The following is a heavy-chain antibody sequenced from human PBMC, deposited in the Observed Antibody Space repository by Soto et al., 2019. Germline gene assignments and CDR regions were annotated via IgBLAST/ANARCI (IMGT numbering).Heavy chain of an antibody. CDR2: ISWNSGSI. CDR3: AKDNTMVRGLNWFDP. CDR1: GFTFDDYA. Sequence: PGGSLRLSCAASGFTFDDYAMHWVRQAPGKGLEWVSGISWNSGSIGYADSVKGRFTISRDNAKNSLYLQMNSLRAEDTALYYCAKDNTMVRGLNWFDPWGQGTLVTSPQ. V-gene: IGHV3-9*01. D-gene: IGHD3-10*01. J-gene: IGHJ5*02.